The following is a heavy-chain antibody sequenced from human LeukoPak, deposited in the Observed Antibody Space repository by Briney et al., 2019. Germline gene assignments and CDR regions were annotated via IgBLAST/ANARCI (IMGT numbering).Heavy chain of an antibody. CDR1: GFTFSSYG. J-gene: IGHJ1*01. CDR2: IWYAGSDK. Sequence: GRSLRLSCAASGFTFSSYGMHWVRQAPGKGLEWVAVIWYAGSDKYYADSVKGRFTISRDNSKNTLYLQMNSLRVEDTAVYYCARGGLAAAGPAEYFQHWGQGTLVTVSS. D-gene: IGHD6-13*01. V-gene: IGHV3-33*01. CDR3: ARGGLAAAGPAEYFQH.